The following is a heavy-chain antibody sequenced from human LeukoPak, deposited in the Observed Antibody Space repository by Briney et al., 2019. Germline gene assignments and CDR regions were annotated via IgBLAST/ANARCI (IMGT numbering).Heavy chain of an antibody. CDR3: ARGGKGFPLGLRFDY. Sequence: SETLSLTCTVSGGSISTYYWTWIRQPPGKGLEWIGYIYFSGSTNYSPSLKSRVTISVDTSKNQFSLNLTSVTAADTAVYYCARGGKGFPLGLRFDYWGQGSLVTVSS. V-gene: IGHV4-59*01. D-gene: IGHD2-21*01. CDR2: IYFSGST. J-gene: IGHJ4*02. CDR1: GGSISTYY.